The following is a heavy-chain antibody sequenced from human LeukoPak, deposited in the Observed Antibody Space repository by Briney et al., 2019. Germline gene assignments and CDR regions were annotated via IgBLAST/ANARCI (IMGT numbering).Heavy chain of an antibody. CDR2: IYTSGST. CDR1: GGSINSGSYY. V-gene: IGHV4-61*02. D-gene: IGHD3-3*01. J-gene: IGHJ4*02. CDR3: ARGRITTFGESLPDRYDY. Sequence: PSQTLSLTCTVSGGSINSGSYYWSWIRQSAGKGLEWIGRIYTSGSTNYNPSLKSRVTMSVDTSKNQFSLKLSSVTAADTAVYYCARGRITTFGESLPDRYDYWGQGTLVTASS.